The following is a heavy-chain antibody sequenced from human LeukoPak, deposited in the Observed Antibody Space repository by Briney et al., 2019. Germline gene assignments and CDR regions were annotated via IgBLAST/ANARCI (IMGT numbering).Heavy chain of an antibody. J-gene: IGHJ3*02. V-gene: IGHV3-21*01. CDR1: GFXFTSYT. Sequence: GGSLRLSCAASGFXFTSYTINWVRQAPGKGLEWVSYIISSGSYIDYADPVKGRFTISRANAKNSLFLQMNSLRAEDTAVYYCARSLIADGAFDIWGQGTTVTVSS. D-gene: IGHD2-21*01. CDR2: IISSGSYI. CDR3: ARSLIADGAFDI.